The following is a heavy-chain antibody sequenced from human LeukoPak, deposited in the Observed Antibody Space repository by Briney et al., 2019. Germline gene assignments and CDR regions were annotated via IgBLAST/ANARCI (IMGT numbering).Heavy chain of an antibody. CDR2: TPYDGNSK. D-gene: IGHD2-15*01. CDR3: ARRYCSGGSCYLWFDP. Sequence: GGSLRLSCAASGFSFSSFAMHWVRQAPGKGLEWVAMTPYDGNSKYYADSVKGRFTISRDNSKNTLYLQMNSLRAEDTAVYYCARRYCSGGSCYLWFDPWGQGTLVTVSS. J-gene: IGHJ5*02. V-gene: IGHV3-30-3*01. CDR1: GFSFSSFA.